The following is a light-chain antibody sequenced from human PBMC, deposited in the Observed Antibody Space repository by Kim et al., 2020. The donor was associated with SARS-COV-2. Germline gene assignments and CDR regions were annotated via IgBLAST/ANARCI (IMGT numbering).Light chain of an antibody. Sequence: QSALTQPASVSGSPGQSITISCTGTSSDVGGYNYVSWYQQHPGKAPKLMIYDVSNRPSGVPNRFSGSKSGNAASLTISGLQAEDEADYYCSSYTSCSTVVFGGGTQLTVL. CDR1: SSDVGGYNY. V-gene: IGLV2-14*03. CDR3: SSYTSCSTVV. J-gene: IGLJ2*01. CDR2: DVS.